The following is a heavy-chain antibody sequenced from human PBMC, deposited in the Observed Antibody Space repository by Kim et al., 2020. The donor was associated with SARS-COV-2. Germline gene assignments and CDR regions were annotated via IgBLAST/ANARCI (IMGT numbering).Heavy chain of an antibody. Sequence: KGRFTISRDNAKNSLYLQMNSLRAEDTALYYCAKDIFPLREAAAGTTFDYWGQGTLVTVSS. D-gene: IGHD6-13*01. V-gene: IGHV3-9*01. CDR3: AKDIFPLREAAAGTTFDY. J-gene: IGHJ4*02.